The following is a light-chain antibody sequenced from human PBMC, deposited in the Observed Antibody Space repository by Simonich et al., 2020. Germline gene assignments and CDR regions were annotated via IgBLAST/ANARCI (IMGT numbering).Light chain of an antibody. J-gene: IGKJ1*01. CDR1: QSVSSN. CDR3: QQYTNWPRT. V-gene: IGKV3-15*01. Sequence: EIVMTQSPATLSVSPGERATLSGRASQSVSSNLTRYQQKPGQAPRLLIYGESTRATGIPARCSGSGSGTEFTLTISSMQSEDCAVYYCQQYTNWPRTVGKGTKVEIK. CDR2: GES.